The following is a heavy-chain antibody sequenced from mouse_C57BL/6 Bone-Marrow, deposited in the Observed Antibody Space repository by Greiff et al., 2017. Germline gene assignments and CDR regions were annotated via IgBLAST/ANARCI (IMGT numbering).Heavy chain of an antibody. CDR3: TGSMITTRIFDY. J-gene: IGHJ2*01. V-gene: IGHV6-3*01. Sequence: EVHLVESGGGLVQPGGSMKLSCVASGFTFSNYWMNWVRQSPEKGLEWVAQIRLKSDNYATHYAESVKGRFTISRDDSKSSVYLQMNNLRAEDTGIYYCTGSMITTRIFDYWGQGTTLTVSS. CDR2: IRLKSDNYAT. D-gene: IGHD2-4*01. CDR1: GFTFSNYW.